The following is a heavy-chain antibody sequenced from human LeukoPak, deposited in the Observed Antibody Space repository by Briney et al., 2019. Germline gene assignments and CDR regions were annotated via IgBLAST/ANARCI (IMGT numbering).Heavy chain of an antibody. CDR2: INPSGGST. J-gene: IGHJ5*02. V-gene: IGHV1-46*01. D-gene: IGHD6-13*01. CDR1: GYTFTSYY. Sequence: ASVKVSCKASGYTFTSYYMHWVRQAPGQGLEWMGIINPSGGSTSYAQKFQGRVAMTRDMSTSTVYMELSSLRSEDTAVYYCARDMHSSSWYNWFDPWGQGTLVTVSS. CDR3: ARDMHSSSWYNWFDP.